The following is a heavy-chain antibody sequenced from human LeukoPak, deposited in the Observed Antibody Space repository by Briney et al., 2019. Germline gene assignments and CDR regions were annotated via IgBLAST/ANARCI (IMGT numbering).Heavy chain of an antibody. Sequence: SETLSLTCTVSGGSISSYYWSWIRQPPGKGLEWIAYISDIGSINYNPSLKSRVTISVDTSKNQFSLKLGSVTAADTAVYYCARDRIGVAAAGSYYYYGMDVWGQGTTVTVSS. CDR2: ISDIGSI. CDR3: ARDRIGVAAAGSYYYYGMDV. J-gene: IGHJ6*02. CDR1: GGSISSYY. V-gene: IGHV4-59*01. D-gene: IGHD6-13*01.